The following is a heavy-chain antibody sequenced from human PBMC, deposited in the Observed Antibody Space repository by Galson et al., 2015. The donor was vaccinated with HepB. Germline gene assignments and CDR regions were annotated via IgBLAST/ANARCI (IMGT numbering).Heavy chain of an antibody. V-gene: IGHV6-1*01. CDR1: GDSVSSNSAA. Sequence: CAISGDSVSSNSAAWNWIRQSPSRGLEWLGRTYYRSKWYNDYAVSVKSRITINPDTSKNQFSLQLNSVTPEDTAVYYCARDLDNWNDDFYYYGMDVWGQGTTVTVSS. J-gene: IGHJ6*02. CDR2: TYYRSKWYN. D-gene: IGHD1-20*01. CDR3: ARDLDNWNDDFYYYGMDV.